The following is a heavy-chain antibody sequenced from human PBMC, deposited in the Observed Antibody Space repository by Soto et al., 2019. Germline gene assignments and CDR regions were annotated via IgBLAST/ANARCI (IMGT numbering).Heavy chain of an antibody. Sequence: LRLSCAASGFTFSSYGMHWVRQAPGKGLEWVAVIWYDGSNKYYADSVKGRFTISRDNSKNTLYLQMNSLRAEDTAVYYCARGLEVRGVSKGFVPYYYYMDGWGKGTKVPVSS. CDR3: ARGLEVRGVSKGFVPYYYYMDG. V-gene: IGHV3-33*01. J-gene: IGHJ6*03. CDR1: GFTFSSYG. D-gene: IGHD3-10*01. CDR2: IWYDGSNK.